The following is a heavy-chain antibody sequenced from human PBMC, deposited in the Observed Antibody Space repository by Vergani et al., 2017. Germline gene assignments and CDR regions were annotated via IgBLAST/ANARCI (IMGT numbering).Heavy chain of an antibody. CDR2: IYYSGST. Sequence: QVQLQESGPGLVKPSETLSLTCTVSGGSISSHYWSWIRQPPGKGLEWIGYIYYSGSTNYNPSLKSRVTISVDTSKNQLSLKLSSVTAADTAVYYCARFHRRNYDFWSGYYYYYGMDVWGQGTTVTVSS. J-gene: IGHJ6*02. CDR3: ARFHRRNYDFWSGYYYYYGMDV. CDR1: GGSISSHY. D-gene: IGHD3-3*01. V-gene: IGHV4-59*11.